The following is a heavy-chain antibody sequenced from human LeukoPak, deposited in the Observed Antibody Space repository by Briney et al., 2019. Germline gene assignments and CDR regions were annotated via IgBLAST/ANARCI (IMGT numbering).Heavy chain of an antibody. CDR2: VSGSGGVT. CDR3: AKAHYSDSSGYFYGEDY. D-gene: IGHD3-22*01. J-gene: IGHJ4*02. V-gene: IGHV3-23*01. CDR1: GFTFSSYS. Sequence: GGSLRLSCAASGFTFSSYSMAWVRQAPGKELEWVSGVSGSGGVTYYADSVKGRFTISRDNSKNTLYLHMNSLTAEDTAVYYCAKAHYSDSSGYFYGEDYWGQGTLVTVSS.